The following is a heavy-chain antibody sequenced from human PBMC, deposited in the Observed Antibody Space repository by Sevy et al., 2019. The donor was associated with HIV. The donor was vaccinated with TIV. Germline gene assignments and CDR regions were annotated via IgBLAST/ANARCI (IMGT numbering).Heavy chain of an antibody. Sequence: GGSLRLSCVASGFTFSSYEMNWVRQAPGKGLEWVSSITSTSDYIYYADSLKGRCTISRDNAKTLLYLQMNSLRAEDTAVYYCARGPPPFYGMDVWGQGTTVTVSS. J-gene: IGHJ6*02. CDR2: ITSTSDYI. V-gene: IGHV3-21*06. CDR3: ARGPPPFYGMDV. CDR1: GFTFSSYE.